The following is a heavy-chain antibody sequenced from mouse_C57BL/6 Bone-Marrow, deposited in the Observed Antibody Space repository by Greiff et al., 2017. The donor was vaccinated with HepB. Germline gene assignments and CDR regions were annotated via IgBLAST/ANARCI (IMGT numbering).Heavy chain of an antibody. CDR1: GFSFNTYA. Sequence: EVMLVESGGGLVQPKGSLKLSCTASGFSFNTYAINWVRQAPGKGLEWVARIRSKSNNYATYYADSVKDRFTISRDDSESMLYLQMNNLKTEDTAVYYCVRDYDYVWDYAMDYWGQGTSVTVSS. V-gene: IGHV10-1*01. CDR3: VRDYDYVWDYAMDY. J-gene: IGHJ4*01. CDR2: IRSKSNNYAT. D-gene: IGHD2-4*01.